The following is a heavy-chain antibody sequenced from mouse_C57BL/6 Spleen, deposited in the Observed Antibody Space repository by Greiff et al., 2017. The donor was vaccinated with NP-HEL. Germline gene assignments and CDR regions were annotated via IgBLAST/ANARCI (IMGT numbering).Heavy chain of an antibody. J-gene: IGHJ3*01. Sequence: QVQLQQPGAELVRPGSSVKLSCKASGYTFTSYWMDWVKQRPGQGLAWIGNIYPSDSETHYNQKFKDKATLTVYKSSSTAYMQLSSLTSEDSSVYCGARSDYDYGVAYWGQGTLVTVSA. D-gene: IGHD2-4*01. CDR1: GYTFTSYW. V-gene: IGHV1-61*01. CDR3: ARSDYDYGVAY. CDR2: IYPSDSET.